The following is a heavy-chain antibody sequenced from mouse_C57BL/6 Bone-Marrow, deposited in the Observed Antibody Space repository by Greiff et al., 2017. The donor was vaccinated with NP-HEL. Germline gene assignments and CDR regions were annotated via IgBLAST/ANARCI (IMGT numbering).Heavy chain of an antibody. CDR3: ARHGGLGYFDY. V-gene: IGHV5-9*01. CDR1: GFTFSSYT. J-gene: IGHJ2*01. CDR2: ISGGGGNT. Sequence: EVKLQESGGGLVKPGGSLKLSCAASGFTFSSYTMSWVRQTPEKRLEWVATISGGGGNTYYPDSVKGRFTISRDNAKNTLYLQMSSLRSEDTALYYCARHGGLGYFDYWGQGTTLTVSS. D-gene: IGHD2-4*01.